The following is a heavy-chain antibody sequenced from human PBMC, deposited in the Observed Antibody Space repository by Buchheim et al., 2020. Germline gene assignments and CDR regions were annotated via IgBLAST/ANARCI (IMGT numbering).Heavy chain of an antibody. D-gene: IGHD3-22*01. CDR1: GFTFSSYW. Sequence: EVQLVESGGGLVQPGGSLRLSCAASGFTFSSYWMSWVRQAPGKGLEWVANIKQDGSEKYYVDSVKGRFTISRDNAKNSLYLQMNSPRAEDTAVYYCARDASDYYDSSGYYPADYFDYWGQGTL. J-gene: IGHJ4*02. CDR2: IKQDGSEK. V-gene: IGHV3-7*01. CDR3: ARDASDYYDSSGYYPADYFDY.